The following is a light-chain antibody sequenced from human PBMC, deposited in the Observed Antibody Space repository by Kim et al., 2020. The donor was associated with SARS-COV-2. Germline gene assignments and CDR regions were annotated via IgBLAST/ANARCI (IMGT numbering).Light chain of an antibody. CDR1: QGIRNE. CDR3: LHDYNYPRT. Sequence: AIQMNQSPSSLSASVGDRVTITCRASQGIRNELGWYQQKPGKAPKLLIYAASSLQSGVPSRFSGSGSGTDFTLTISSLQPEDFATYYCLHDYNYPRTFGQGTKVDIK. V-gene: IGKV1-6*01. J-gene: IGKJ1*01. CDR2: AAS.